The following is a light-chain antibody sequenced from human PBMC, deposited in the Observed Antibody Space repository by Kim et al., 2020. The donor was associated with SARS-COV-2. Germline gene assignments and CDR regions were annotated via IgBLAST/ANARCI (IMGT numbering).Light chain of an antibody. CDR3: QQSYSNPKYT. CDR2: AAS. CDR1: QDISQY. V-gene: IGKV1-39*01. Sequence: DIQMTQSPSSLSASVGDTVTITCRASQDISQYLNWYQQKPGHAPKFLIFAASNLRSGVPSRFSGGGSGTDFTLTISNLQPKDFATYFWQQSYSNPKYTFGQVTKLEI. J-gene: IGKJ2*01.